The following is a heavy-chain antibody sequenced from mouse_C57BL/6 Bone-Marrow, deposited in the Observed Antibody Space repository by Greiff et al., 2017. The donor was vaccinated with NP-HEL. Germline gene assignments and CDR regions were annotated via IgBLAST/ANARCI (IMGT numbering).Heavy chain of an antibody. V-gene: IGHV2-9-1*01. CDR2: IWTGGGT. J-gene: IGHJ3*01. CDR1: GFSLTSYA. D-gene: IGHD2-5*01. CDR3: ASYSNYAAY. Sequence: VKVVESGPGLVAPSQSLSITCTVSGFSLTSYAISWVRQPPGKGLEWLGVIWTGGGTNYNSALKSRLSISKDNSKSQVFLKMNILQTDDTARYYCASYSNYAAYWGQGTLVTVSA.